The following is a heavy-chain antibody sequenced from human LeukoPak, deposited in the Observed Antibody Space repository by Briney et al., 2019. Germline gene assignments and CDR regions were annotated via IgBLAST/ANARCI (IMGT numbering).Heavy chain of an antibody. CDR3: ARDLSGVDSSGYYYGPNYFDY. CDR1: GFTFSSYS. J-gene: IGHJ4*02. Sequence: GGSLRLSCAASGFTFSSYSMNWVRQAPGKGLEWVSYISSSSSTIYYADSVKGRFTISRDNAKNSLYLQMNSLRAEDTAVYYCARDLSGVDSSGYYYGPNYFDYWGQGTLVPVSS. D-gene: IGHD3-22*01. CDR2: ISSSSSTI. V-gene: IGHV3-48*04.